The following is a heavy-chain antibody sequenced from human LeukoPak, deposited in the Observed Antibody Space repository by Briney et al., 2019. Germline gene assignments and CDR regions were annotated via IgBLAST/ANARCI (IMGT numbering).Heavy chain of an antibody. V-gene: IGHV3-30*04. CDR1: GFTFSSYA. J-gene: IGHJ4*02. CDR2: ISYDGSNK. D-gene: IGHD2-8*02. CDR3: ARAPGPGGFGNY. Sequence: GGSLRLSCAASGFTFSSYAMHWVRQAPGKGLEWVAVISYDGSNKYYADSVKGRFTISRDNSKNTLYLQMNSLRAEDTAVYYCARAPGPGGFGNYWGQGTLVTVSS.